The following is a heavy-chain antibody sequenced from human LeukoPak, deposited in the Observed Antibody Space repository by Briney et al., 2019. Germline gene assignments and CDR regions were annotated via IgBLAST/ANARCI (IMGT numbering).Heavy chain of an antibody. D-gene: IGHD3-10*01. Sequence: SETLSLTCTVSGGSISSYHWSWIRQPPGKGLEWIGYIYYSGSTNYNPSLKSRVTISVDTSKNQFSLKLSSVTAADTAVYYCARDDYYGSGSLDYWGQGTLVTVSS. J-gene: IGHJ4*02. CDR3: ARDDYYGSGSLDY. CDR1: GGSISSYH. CDR2: IYYSGST. V-gene: IGHV4-59*01.